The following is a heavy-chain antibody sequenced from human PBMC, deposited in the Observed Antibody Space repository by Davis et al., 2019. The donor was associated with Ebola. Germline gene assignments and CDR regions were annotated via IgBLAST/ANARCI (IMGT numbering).Heavy chain of an antibody. CDR3: ARDLGMGRRVDAFDI. CDR1: GFSFSSTW. Sequence: HTGGSLRLSCAASGFSFSSTWMHWVRQAPGKGLVWVSRINSDGSSTSYADSVKGRFTISRDNAKNTLYLQMNTLRAEDTAVYYCARDLGMGRRVDAFDIWGQGTMVTVSS. CDR2: INSDGSST. V-gene: IGHV3-74*01. J-gene: IGHJ3*02. D-gene: IGHD7-27*01.